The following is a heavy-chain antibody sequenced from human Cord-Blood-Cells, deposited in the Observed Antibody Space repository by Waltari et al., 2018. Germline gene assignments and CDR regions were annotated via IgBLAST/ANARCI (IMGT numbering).Heavy chain of an antibody. CDR2: INPNSGGT. V-gene: IGHV1-2*04. Sequence: QVQLVQSGAEVKKPGASVKVSCQASGYTFTGYYMQWVRQAPGQGLEWMGWINPNSGGTNYAQKFQGWVTMTRDTSISTAYMELSRLRSDDTAVYYCARGHIAAAGHDAFDIWGQGTMVTVSS. CDR1: GYTFTGYY. CDR3: ARGHIAAAGHDAFDI. D-gene: IGHD6-13*01. J-gene: IGHJ3*02.